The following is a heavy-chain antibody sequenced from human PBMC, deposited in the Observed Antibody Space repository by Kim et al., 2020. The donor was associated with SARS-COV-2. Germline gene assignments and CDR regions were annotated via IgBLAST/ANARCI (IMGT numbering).Heavy chain of an antibody. D-gene: IGHD3-9*01. V-gene: IGHV3-30*02. CDR3: AKLRYFAWRGAFDI. Sequence: YSGSVDGRFTISRDNSKNTLYLQMNSLRAEDTAVYYFAKLRYFAWRGAFDIWGQGTMVTVSS. J-gene: IGHJ3*02.